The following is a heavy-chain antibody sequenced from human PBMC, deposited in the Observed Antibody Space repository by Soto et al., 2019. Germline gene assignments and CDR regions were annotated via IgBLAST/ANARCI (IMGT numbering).Heavy chain of an antibody. D-gene: IGHD3-16*01. J-gene: IGHJ4*02. CDR3: ARWGTTGGLDF. Sequence: QVQLVESGGGVVQPGTSLRLSCVGSGFTFRSYVIHWVRQAPGTGLEWVALTSYDGSNKYYDDSVKGRFTISRDNSRDTVDLQMDNLRLDDSAVYYCARWGTTGGLDFWGQGTLVSVSS. V-gene: IGHV3-30*19. CDR2: TSYDGSNK. CDR1: GFTFRSYV.